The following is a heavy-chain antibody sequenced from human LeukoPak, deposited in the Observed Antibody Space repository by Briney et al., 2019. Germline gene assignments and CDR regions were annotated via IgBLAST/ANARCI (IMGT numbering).Heavy chain of an antibody. V-gene: IGHV3-49*04. CDR3: TRDPPYYGDRTKNDH. CDR1: GFTFNNYN. CDR2: IRSKAYGGTT. Sequence: GGSLRLSCAASGFTFNNYNMNWVRQAPGKGLEWVGFIRSKAYGGTTKYAASVKGRFTISRDDSKSIAYLQMNSLKTEDTAVYYCTRDPPYYGDRTKNDHWGQGTLVTVSS. D-gene: IGHD4-17*01. J-gene: IGHJ4*02.